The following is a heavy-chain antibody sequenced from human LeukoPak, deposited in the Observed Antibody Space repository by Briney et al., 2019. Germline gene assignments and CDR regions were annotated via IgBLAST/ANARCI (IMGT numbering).Heavy chain of an antibody. CDR2: ISNTGDFI. CDR1: GLTFSDEY. CDR3: VRARGAGPGAHFDY. D-gene: IGHD3-10*01. V-gene: IGHV3-11*01. J-gene: IGHJ4*02. Sequence: GSLRLSCAASGLTFSDEYMSWIRQAPGKGLEWFSYISNTGDFIAYADSVKGRFTISRDNAKNSLYLQMNSLRAEDAAAYYCVRARGAGPGAHFDYWGQGTLVTVSS.